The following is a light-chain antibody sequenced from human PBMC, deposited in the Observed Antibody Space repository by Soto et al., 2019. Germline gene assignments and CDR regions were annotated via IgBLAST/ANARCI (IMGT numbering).Light chain of an antibody. J-gene: IGKJ3*01. CDR2: SAS. V-gene: IGKV1-39*01. CDR3: QQRYSNSIFT. CDR1: QSISSY. Sequence: DIQMTQSPSSLSASVGDRVTITCRASQSISSYLNLYQQKPGKAPKLLSCSASSLLSGVPSMFNGSGFGTDVTLTISSLQPKDLATYYCQQRYSNSIFTFGPETKVDIQ.